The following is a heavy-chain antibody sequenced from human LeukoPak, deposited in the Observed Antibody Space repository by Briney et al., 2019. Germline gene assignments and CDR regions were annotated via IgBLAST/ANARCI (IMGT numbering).Heavy chain of an antibody. D-gene: IGHD5-12*01. CDR2: IYYSGST. V-gene: IGHV4-59*01. J-gene: IGHJ3*02. CDR1: GGSISSYY. Sequence: PSETLSLTCTVSGGSISSYYWSWILQPPGKGLEWIGYIYYSGSTNYNPSLKSRVTISVDTSKNQFSLKLSPVTAADTAVYYCARDGVLGGYPRSNDAFDIWGQGTMVTVSS. CDR3: ARDGVLGGYPRSNDAFDI.